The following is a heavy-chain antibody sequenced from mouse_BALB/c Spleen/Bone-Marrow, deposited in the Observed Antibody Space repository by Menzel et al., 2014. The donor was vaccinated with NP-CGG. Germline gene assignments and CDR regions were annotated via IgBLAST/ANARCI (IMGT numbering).Heavy chain of an antibody. CDR1: GYTFTDYA. D-gene: IGHD2-4*01. V-gene: IGHV1-67*01. CDR2: ISTYSGNT. J-gene: IGHJ3*01. Sequence: QVQLKQSGPELVRPGVSVKISCKGSGYTFTDYAMHWVKRSHAKSLEWIGVISTYSGNTNYNQKFKGKATMTVDKPSSTAYMELARLTSEDSAIYYCARGSMITTDWFAYWGQGTLVTVSA. CDR3: ARGSMITTDWFAY.